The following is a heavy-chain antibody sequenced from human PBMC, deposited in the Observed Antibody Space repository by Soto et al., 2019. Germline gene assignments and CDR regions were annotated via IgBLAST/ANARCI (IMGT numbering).Heavy chain of an antibody. V-gene: IGHV4-4*02. CDR3: ATPVATPPGIEV. CDR1: GGSKGIINW. CDR2: MYHRGRT. D-gene: IGHD5-12*01. Sequence: SGTLSHNCAVSGGSKGIINWRSWVRPPPGKGLEWIGEMYHRGRTNYNLSLKRRVTISVDEAKNQLCVKLGSVAAEATAVYYCATPVATPPGIEVRDQGTTVTVSS. J-gene: IGHJ6*02.